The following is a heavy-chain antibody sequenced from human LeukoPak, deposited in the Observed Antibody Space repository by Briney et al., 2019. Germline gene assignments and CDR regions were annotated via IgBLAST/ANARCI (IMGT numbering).Heavy chain of an antibody. CDR1: GFTFSSYD. J-gene: IGHJ6*03. CDR2: IRYDGSNK. Sequence: GGSLRLSCAASGFTFSSYDVHWVRQAPGKGLEWVAFIRYDGSNKYYADSVKGRFTISRDNSKNTLYLQMNSLRAEDTAVYYCARGREDRRFYYYMDVWGKGTTVAVSS. CDR3: ARGREDRRFYYYMDV. V-gene: IGHV3-30*02. D-gene: IGHD2-15*01.